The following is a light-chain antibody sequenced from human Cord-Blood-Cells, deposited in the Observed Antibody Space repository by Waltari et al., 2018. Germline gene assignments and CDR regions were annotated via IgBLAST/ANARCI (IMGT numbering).Light chain of an antibody. CDR1: QSVLYSSNNKNY. V-gene: IGKV4-1*01. CDR2: WAS. J-gene: IGKJ1*01. Sequence: DIVMTQSPDSLAVSLGERATINCKSSQSVLYSSNNKNYLAWYQQKPGQPPKLLGYWASTREAGVPDRFSGSGSGPDFTLTISSLQAEDVAVYYCQQYYSTWTFGQGTKVEIK. CDR3: QQYYSTWT.